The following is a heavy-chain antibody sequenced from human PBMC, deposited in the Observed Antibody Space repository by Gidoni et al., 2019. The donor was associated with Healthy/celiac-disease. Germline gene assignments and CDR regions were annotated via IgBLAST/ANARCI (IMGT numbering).Heavy chain of an antibody. CDR3: ARGGLQEAGGYSSSWFAIDY. Sequence: QVQLQESGPGLVMPSQTLSLTCTVSGGSISRGDYSWSWIRQPPGKGLEWIGYIYYSGSTYYNPSLKSRVTISVDTSKNQFSLKLSSVTAADTAVYYCARGGLQEAGGYSSSWFAIDYWGQGTLVTVSS. J-gene: IGHJ4*02. CDR2: IYYSGST. CDR1: GGSISRGDYS. D-gene: IGHD6-13*01. V-gene: IGHV4-30-4*01.